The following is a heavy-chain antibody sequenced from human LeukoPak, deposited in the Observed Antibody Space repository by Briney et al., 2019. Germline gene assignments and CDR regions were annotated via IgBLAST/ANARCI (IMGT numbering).Heavy chain of an antibody. Sequence: ASVKVSCKASGGTFSSYAISWVRQAPGQGLEWMGRITPIFGIANYAQKFQGRVTITADKSTSTAYMELSSLRSEDTAVYYCATTAISYIVAMSTPSDYWGQGTLVTVSS. V-gene: IGHV1-69*04. CDR3: ATTAISYIVAMSTPSDY. J-gene: IGHJ4*02. CDR2: ITPIFGIA. D-gene: IGHD5-12*01. CDR1: GGTFSSYA.